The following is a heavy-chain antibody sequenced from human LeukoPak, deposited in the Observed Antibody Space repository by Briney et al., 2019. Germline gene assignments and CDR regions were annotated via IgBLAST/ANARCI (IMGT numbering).Heavy chain of an antibody. Sequence: SETLSLTCSASGGSITSYYWSWIRQPPGKGLEWIGFIYYSADANYNPSLKSRVTMSVDTSKNHLSLKLNSVTAADTAVYYCASHSSLGGPLAHYDSWGQGRLVAVSS. CDR3: ASHSSLGGPLAHYDS. CDR1: GGSITSYY. V-gene: IGHV4-59*08. J-gene: IGHJ4*02. D-gene: IGHD2-2*01. CDR2: IYYSADA.